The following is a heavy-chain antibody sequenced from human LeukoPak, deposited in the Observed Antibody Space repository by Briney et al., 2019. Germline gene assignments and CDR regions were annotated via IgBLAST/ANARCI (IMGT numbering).Heavy chain of an antibody. D-gene: IGHD1-7*01. CDR2: ICGSGGST. Sequence: GGSLRLSCAASGFTFSSYAMSWIRQAPGKGLEWVSAICGSGGSTYYADSVKGRFTISRDNSKNKLYLQMNSLRAEDTAVYYCAKDSGQSWNFGESGADYWGQGTLVTVSS. J-gene: IGHJ4*02. CDR3: AKDSGQSWNFGESGADY. V-gene: IGHV3-23*01. CDR1: GFTFSSYA.